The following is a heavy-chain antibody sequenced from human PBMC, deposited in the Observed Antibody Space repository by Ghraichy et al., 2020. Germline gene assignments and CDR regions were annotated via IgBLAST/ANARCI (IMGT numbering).Heavy chain of an antibody. CDR3: ARLPPLTQIRGASYYYHAMDV. J-gene: IGHJ6*02. V-gene: IGHV4-59*08. CDR1: GGSISGYY. Sequence: SETLSLTRTVSGGSISGYYWSWVRQPPGKGLEWIGYIHYSGTTNYNYSLKSRLTISVDTSKNQFSLRLSSVTAADTAVYYCARLPPLTQIRGASYYYHAMDVWGQGTAVTVSS. CDR2: IHYSGTT. D-gene: IGHD3-10*01.